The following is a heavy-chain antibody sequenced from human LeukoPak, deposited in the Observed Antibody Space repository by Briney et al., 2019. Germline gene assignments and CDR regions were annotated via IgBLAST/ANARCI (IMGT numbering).Heavy chain of an antibody. J-gene: IGHJ4*02. V-gene: IGHV3-11*01. Sequence: GGSLRLSCAASGFTFSDYYMTWIRQAPGKGLEWVSSISSDGGAMYYADSVKGRFTVSRDNARNSLYLQMNSLSAEDTAVYFCARAALLTGGGYHFDSWGQGTLVTVSS. CDR2: ISSDGGAM. D-gene: IGHD7-27*01. CDR3: ARAALLTGGGYHFDS. CDR1: GFTFSDYY.